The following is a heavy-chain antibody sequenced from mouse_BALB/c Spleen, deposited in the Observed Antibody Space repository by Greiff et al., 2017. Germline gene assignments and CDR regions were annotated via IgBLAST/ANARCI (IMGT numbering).Heavy chain of an antibody. CDR2: IYPGNVNT. CDR1: GYTFTSYY. D-gene: IGHD1-1*01. CDR3: ARGPTVVAKGYFDV. Sequence: VQLQQSGPELVKPGASVRISCKASGYTFTSYYIHWVKQRPGQGLEWIGWIYPGNVNTKYNEKFKGKATLTADKSSSTAYMQLSSLTSEDSAVYFCARGPTVVAKGYFDVWGAGTTVTVSS. V-gene: IGHV1S56*01. J-gene: IGHJ1*01.